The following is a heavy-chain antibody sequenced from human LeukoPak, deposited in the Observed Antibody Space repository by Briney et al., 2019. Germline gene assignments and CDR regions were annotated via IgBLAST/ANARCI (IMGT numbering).Heavy chain of an antibody. CDR2: IYYSGST. V-gene: IGHV4-59*08. D-gene: IGHD3-22*01. CDR3: ARQGMNSGYFADY. CDR1: GGSISSYY. Sequence: SETLSLTCTVSGGSISSYYWSWIRQPPGKGLEWIGYIYYSGSTKYNPSLRSRVTISADTPKNQFSLKLSSVTAADTALYYCARQGMNSGYFADYWGQGTLVTVSS. J-gene: IGHJ4*02.